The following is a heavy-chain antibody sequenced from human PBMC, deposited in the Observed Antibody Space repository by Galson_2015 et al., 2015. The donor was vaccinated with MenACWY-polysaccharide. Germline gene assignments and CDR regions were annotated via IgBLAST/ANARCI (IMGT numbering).Heavy chain of an antibody. CDR1: GFTFSTYA. CDR3: AKTRGGDPASDP. J-gene: IGHJ5*02. CDR2: ISGNGGRT. D-gene: IGHD5-18*01. V-gene: IGHV3-23*01. Sequence: SLRLSCAASGFTFSTYAMSWVRQAPGKGPEWVSFISGNGGRTGYVDSVKGRFTISRDNSKNTLDLQMNSLRAEDTAVYYCAKTRGGDPASDPWGQGPRAPFPS.